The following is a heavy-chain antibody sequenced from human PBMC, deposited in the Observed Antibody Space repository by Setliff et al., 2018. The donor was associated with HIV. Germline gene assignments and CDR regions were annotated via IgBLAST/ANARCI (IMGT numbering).Heavy chain of an antibody. CDR1: GFTVTSSA. CDR3: AADCSGGSCPEYFQH. Sequence: SVKVSCKASGFTVTSSAMQWVRQARGQRLEWIGWIVVGSGNTNYAQKFQERVTITRDMSTSTAYMELSSLRSEDTAVYYCAADCSGGSCPEYFQHWGHGTLVTVSS. CDR2: IVVGSGNT. V-gene: IGHV1-58*02. D-gene: IGHD2-15*01. J-gene: IGHJ1*01.